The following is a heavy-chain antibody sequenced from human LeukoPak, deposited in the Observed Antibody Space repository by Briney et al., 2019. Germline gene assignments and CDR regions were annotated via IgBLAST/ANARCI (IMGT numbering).Heavy chain of an antibody. Sequence: GSLRLSCAASGFTFSSNSMNWIRQPPGKGLEWIAYIYYSGSTSYNPSLKSRVTILVDTSNNQFSLRLSSVTAADTAVYYCARHVGGGSSAGFDIWGQGTLVTVSS. V-gene: IGHV4-59*08. CDR1: GFTFSSNS. D-gene: IGHD3-22*01. J-gene: IGHJ4*02. CDR3: ARHVGGGSSAGFDI. CDR2: IYYSGST.